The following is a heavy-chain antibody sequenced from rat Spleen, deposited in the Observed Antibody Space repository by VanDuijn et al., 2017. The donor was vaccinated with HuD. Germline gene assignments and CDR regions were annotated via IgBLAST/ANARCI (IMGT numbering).Heavy chain of an antibody. CDR1: GFSLTDDN. V-gene: IGHV2S30*01. CDR2: MRYDGDT. J-gene: IGHJ3*01. Sequence: QVQLRESGPGLVQPSQTLSLTCTVSGFSLTDDNLHWVRQPPGKGLEWMGRMRYDGDTAYNSALKSRLSISRDTSKSQVFLKMNSLQTEDTAIYFCTSPFRWFAYWGQGTLVTVSS. CDR3: TSPFRWFAY.